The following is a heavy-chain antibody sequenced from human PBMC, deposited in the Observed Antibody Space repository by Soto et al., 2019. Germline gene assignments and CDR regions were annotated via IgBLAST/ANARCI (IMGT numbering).Heavy chain of an antibody. CDR3: ARERYGSGRNYYYYYGMDV. Sequence: GASVKVSCKASGYTFTSYYMHWVRQAPGQGLEWMGIINPSGGSTSYAQKFQGRVTMTRDTSTSTVYMELSSLRSEDTAVYYCARERYGSGRNYYYYYGMDVWGQGTTVTV. CDR2: INPSGGST. J-gene: IGHJ6*02. D-gene: IGHD3-10*01. V-gene: IGHV1-46*01. CDR1: GYTFTSYY.